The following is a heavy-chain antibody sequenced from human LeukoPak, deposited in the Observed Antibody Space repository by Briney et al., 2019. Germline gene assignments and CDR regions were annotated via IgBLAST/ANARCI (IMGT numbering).Heavy chain of an antibody. CDR3: ARASHYYDSSGPNLGY. CDR2: IIPIFGTA. D-gene: IGHD3-22*01. J-gene: IGHJ4*02. CDR1: GGTFISYA. V-gene: IGHV1-69*13. Sequence: ASVKVSCKASGGTFISYAISWVRQAPGKGLEWMGGIIPIFGTANNAQKFQGRVTITADESTSTAYMELSSLRSEDTAVYYCARASHYYDSSGPNLGYWGQGTLVTVSS.